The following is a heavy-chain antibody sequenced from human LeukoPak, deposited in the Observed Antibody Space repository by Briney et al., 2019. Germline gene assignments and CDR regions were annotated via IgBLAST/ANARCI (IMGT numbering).Heavy chain of an antibody. Sequence: GGSLRLSCAASGFTFSSYSMNWVRQAPGKGLEWVSYISSSSSAIYYTDSAKGRFTISRDNAKNSLYLQMNSLRAEDTAVYYCARNWGRDYFDYWGQGTLVTVSS. V-gene: IGHV3-21*05. CDR3: ARNWGRDYFDY. D-gene: IGHD3-16*01. CDR1: GFTFSSYS. J-gene: IGHJ4*02. CDR2: ISSSSSAI.